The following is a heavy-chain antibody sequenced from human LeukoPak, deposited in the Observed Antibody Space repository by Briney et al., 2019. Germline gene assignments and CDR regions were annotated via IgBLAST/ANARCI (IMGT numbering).Heavy chain of an antibody. V-gene: IGHV3-53*01. D-gene: IGHD6-6*01. CDR3: ARDSSAGGSPFDY. CDR2: IYSGGST. CDR1: GFTVSSNY. J-gene: IGHJ4*02. Sequence: GGSLRLSCAASGFTVSSNYMSWVRQAPGKGLEWVSVIYSGGSTYYADSVKGRFTISRDNAKNSLYLQMNSLRAEDTAVYYCARDSSAGGSPFDYWGQGTLVTVSS.